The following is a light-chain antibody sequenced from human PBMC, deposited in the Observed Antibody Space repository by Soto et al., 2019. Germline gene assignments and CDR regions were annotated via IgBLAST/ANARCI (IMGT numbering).Light chain of an antibody. V-gene: IGLV2-8*01. Sequence: QSALTQPPSASGSPGQSVTISCTGTSSDVGDYNYVSWYQQHPGKAPKILIYEVSKRPSGVPDRFFGSKSGNTASLTVSGLRPGDEAEYRCSSYPGTYYVFGTGTKAXVL. CDR3: SSYPGTYYV. J-gene: IGLJ1*01. CDR2: EVS. CDR1: SSDVGDYNY.